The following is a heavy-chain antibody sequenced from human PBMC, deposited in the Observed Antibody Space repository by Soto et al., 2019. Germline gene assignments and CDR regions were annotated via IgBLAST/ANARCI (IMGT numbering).Heavy chain of an antibody. CDR1: GYTFTNYG. CDR2: ISAHNGNT. V-gene: IGHV1-18*01. J-gene: IGHJ5*02. Sequence: QAQLVQSGDEVKKPGASVKVSCKASGYTFTNYGISWVRQAPGQGLHWMGWISAHNGNTLYALNLRGRVTMTVDTSTSTAYMELRSLRFDDTAIYYCARDWQLLPRGQGTLVTVSS. CDR3: ARDWQLLP. D-gene: IGHD1-1*01.